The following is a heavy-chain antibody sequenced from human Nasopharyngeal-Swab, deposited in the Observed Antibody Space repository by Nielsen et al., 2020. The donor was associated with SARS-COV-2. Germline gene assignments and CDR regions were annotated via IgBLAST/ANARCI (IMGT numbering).Heavy chain of an antibody. V-gene: IGHV3-21*01. CDR2: ISSSSSYI. J-gene: IGHJ3*02. Sequence: GESLKISCAASGFTFSSYSMNWVRQAPGKGLEWVSSISSSSSYISYADSLKGRFTTSRDNAKNSLYLQMNSLRAEDTAVYYCARERAGVLRRHAFDIWGQGTMVTVSS. CDR1: GFTFSSYS. D-gene: IGHD4/OR15-4a*01. CDR3: ARERAGVLRRHAFDI.